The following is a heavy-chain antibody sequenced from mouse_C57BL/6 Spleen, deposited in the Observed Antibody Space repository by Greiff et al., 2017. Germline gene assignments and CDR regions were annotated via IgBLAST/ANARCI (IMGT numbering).Heavy chain of an antibody. V-gene: IGHV5-4*03. CDR1: GFTFSSYA. J-gene: IGHJ1*03. CDR3: SRRSNCGYFEV. Sequence: EVKLMESGGGLVKPGGSLKLSCAASGFTFSSYAMSWVRQTPEKRLEWVATISDGGSYTYYPDNVKGRFTISRDNAKNNLYLQMSHLKSEDTAMYYCSRRSNCGYFEVWGTGTTVTVSS. CDR2: ISDGGSYT. D-gene: IGHD2-5*01.